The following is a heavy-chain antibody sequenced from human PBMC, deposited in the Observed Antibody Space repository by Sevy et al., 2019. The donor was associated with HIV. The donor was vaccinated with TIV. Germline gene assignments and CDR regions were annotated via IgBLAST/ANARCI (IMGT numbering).Heavy chain of an antibody. CDR1: GFTFSSYG. CDR2: IRYDGSNK. J-gene: IGHJ6*02. Sequence: GGSLRLSCAASGFTFSSYGMHWVRQAPGKGLEWVAFIRYDGSNKYYADSVKGRFTISRDNSKNTLYLQMNSLRAEDAAVYYCAKDLATIFGRDYYYYYGMDVWGQGTTVTFSS. CDR3: AKDLATIFGRDYYYYYGMDV. V-gene: IGHV3-30*02. D-gene: IGHD3-3*01.